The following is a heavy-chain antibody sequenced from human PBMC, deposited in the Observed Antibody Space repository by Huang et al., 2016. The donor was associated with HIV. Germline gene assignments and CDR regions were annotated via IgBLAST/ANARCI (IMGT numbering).Heavy chain of an antibody. D-gene: IGHD4-17*01. CDR2: ISPSYGYT. CDR1: GYTFISYG. Sequence: QVQLVQSGAEVKKPGASVKVSCRASGYTFISYGITWLRQAPGQGLEWMGWISPSYGYTNYAQQFQGRVTMTTDTSTNTVYMEVRSLRSDDTAVYYCARDLGTTVVPDGMDVWGQGTTVTVSS. V-gene: IGHV1-18*04. J-gene: IGHJ6*02. CDR3: ARDLGTTVVPDGMDV.